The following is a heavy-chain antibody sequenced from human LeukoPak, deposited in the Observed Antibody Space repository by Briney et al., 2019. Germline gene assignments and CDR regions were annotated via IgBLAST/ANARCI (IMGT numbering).Heavy chain of an antibody. V-gene: IGHV4-34*01. CDR3: AREGYSGYDPFDY. Sequence: SETLSLTCAVYGGSFSGYYWSWIRQPPGKGLEWIGEINHSGSTNYNPSLKSRVTISVDTSKNQFSLKLSSVTAADTAVYYCAREGYSGYDPFDYWGQGTLVTVSS. J-gene: IGHJ4*02. D-gene: IGHD5-12*01. CDR2: INHSGST. CDR1: GGSFSGYY.